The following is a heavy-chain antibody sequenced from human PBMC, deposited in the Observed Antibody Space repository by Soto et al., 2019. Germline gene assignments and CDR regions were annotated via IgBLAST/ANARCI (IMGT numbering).Heavy chain of an antibody. CDR1: GFSFSSYG. CDR3: ARSSGLSIDY. CDR2: IWYDGSKR. V-gene: IGHV3-33*01. J-gene: IGHJ4*02. Sequence: QVQLVESGGGVVQPGRSLRLSCAASGFSFSSYGMHWVRQAPGKGLERVAVIWYDGSKRYYEDSVTGRFTISRDNSNNALSLQMNSLRVEDTAVYFCARSSGLSIDYWGRGTLVTVSS. D-gene: IGHD6-19*01.